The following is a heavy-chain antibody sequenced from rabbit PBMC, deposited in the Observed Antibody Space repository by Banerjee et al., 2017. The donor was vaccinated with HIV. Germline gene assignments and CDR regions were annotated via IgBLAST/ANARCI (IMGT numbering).Heavy chain of an antibody. Sequence: QSLEESGGDLVKPGASLTLTCTASGFSFSSSYYMCWVRQAPGKGLEWIACIYAGYSGSTYYASWAKGRFTISRSTSLNTVDLKMTSLTAADTATYFCARAPGGGSSYFNLWGPGTLVTVS. D-gene: IGHD8-1*01. V-gene: IGHV1S40*01. CDR3: ARAPGGGSSYFNL. CDR2: IYAGYSGST. J-gene: IGHJ4*01. CDR1: GFSFSSSYY.